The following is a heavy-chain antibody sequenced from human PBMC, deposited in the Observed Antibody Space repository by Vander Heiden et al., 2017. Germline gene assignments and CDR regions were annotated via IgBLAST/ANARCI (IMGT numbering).Heavy chain of an antibody. J-gene: IGHJ4*02. D-gene: IGHD6-19*01. CDR2: IYHSGST. Sequence: QVQLQESGPGLVKPSETLSLTCAVSGYSISSRYYWGWIRQPPGKGLEWIGSIYHSGSTYYNPSLKSRVTISVDTSKNQFSLKLSSVTAADTAVYYCASHSYSSGWVFDYWGQGTLVTVSS. V-gene: IGHV4-38-2*01. CDR1: GYSISSRYY. CDR3: ASHSYSSGWVFDY.